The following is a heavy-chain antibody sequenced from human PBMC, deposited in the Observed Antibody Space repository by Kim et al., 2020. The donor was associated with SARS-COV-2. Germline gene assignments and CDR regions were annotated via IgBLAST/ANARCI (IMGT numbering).Heavy chain of an antibody. V-gene: IGHV3-30*03. CDR3: ARGVRPVVYDSCGGYYYGMDD. D-gene: IGHD3-22*01. Sequence: GGSLRLSCAASGFTFSSYGMHWVRQAPGKGLEWVAVISYDGSKKYYADSVKGRFTISRDYSKDTLYLQMNSLRAEDTAVYYCARGVRPVVYDSCGGYYYGMDDWGQGTSVTVSS. CDR2: ISYDGSKK. CDR1: GFTFSSYG. J-gene: IGHJ6*02.